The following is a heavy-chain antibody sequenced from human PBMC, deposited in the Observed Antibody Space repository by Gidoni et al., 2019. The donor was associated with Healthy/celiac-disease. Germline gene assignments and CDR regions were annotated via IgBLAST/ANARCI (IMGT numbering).Heavy chain of an antibody. J-gene: IGHJ4*02. Sequence: EVQLVESGGGLIQPGGSLRLSCAASGFPVSSNYMSWVRQAPGKGLEWVSVIYSGGSTYYADSVKGRFTISRDNSKNTLYLQMNSLRAEDTAVYYCAREFGYYDSSGAWVYWGQGTLVTVSS. V-gene: IGHV3-53*01. CDR1: GFPVSSNY. CDR2: IYSGGST. D-gene: IGHD3-22*01. CDR3: AREFGYYDSSGAWVY.